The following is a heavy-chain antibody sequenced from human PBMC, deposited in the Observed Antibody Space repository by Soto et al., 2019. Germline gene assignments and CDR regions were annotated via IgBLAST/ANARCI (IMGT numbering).Heavy chain of an antibody. CDR3: ATRSDHYGMDV. Sequence: GGSLRLSCAASGFTFDDYAMNWVRQAPGKGLEWVSGISWNSGNIGYADSVKGRFTISRDNAKNSLYLLMNSLRDEDTALYYCATRSDHYGMDVWGQGTTVTVSS. J-gene: IGHJ6*02. CDR1: GFTFDDYA. CDR2: ISWNSGNI. V-gene: IGHV3-9*01.